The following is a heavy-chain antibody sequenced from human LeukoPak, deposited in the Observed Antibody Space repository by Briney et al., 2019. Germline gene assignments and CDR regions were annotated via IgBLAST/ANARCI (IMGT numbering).Heavy chain of an antibody. CDR1: GFTFSSYW. V-gene: IGHV3-74*01. CDR2: INSDGSST. Sequence: GGSLRLSCAASGFTFSSYWMHWVRQAPGKGLVWVSRINSDGSSTSYADSVKGRFTISRDNAKNTLYLQMNGLRAEDTAVYYCARDGSGEWPIGYWGQGTLVTVSS. D-gene: IGHD3-10*01. J-gene: IGHJ4*02. CDR3: ARDGSGEWPIGY.